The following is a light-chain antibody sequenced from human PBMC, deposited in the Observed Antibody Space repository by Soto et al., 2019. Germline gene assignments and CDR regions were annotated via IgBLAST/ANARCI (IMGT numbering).Light chain of an antibody. J-gene: IGKJ2*01. CDR1: QSVSSY. Sequence: EIVLTQSPATLSLSPGERATLSCRASQSVSSYLAWYQQKPGQAPRLLIYDASNRATGIPARFSGSGSGTDLTIPISSLAPEDFAVYYCQQRSNWPPYTFGQGTKLEIK. CDR3: QQRSNWPPYT. V-gene: IGKV3-11*01. CDR2: DAS.